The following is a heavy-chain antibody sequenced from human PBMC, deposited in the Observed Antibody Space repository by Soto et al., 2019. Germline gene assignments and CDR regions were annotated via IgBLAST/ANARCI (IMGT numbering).Heavy chain of an antibody. J-gene: IGHJ4*02. V-gene: IGHV3-74*01. Sequence: GESLKISCAASVFTFSSYWMHWVRQVPGKGLLWVSRIDEYGSTINYADSVKGRFTISRDNARNTLYLEMNSLRAEDTALYYCTRDIGGKGAYWGPGTLVTVSS. CDR1: VFTFSSYW. D-gene: IGHD3-10*01. CDR3: TRDIGGKGAY. CDR2: IDEYGSTI.